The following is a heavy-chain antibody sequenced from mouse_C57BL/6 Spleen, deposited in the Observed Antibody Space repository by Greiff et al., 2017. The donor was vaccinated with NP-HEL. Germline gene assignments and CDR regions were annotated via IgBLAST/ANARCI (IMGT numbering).Heavy chain of an antibody. D-gene: IGHD2-3*01. CDR1: GYAFSSYW. V-gene: IGHV1-80*01. CDR3: ARDGYPTGDYYYAMDY. Sequence: VQLQQSGAELVKPGASVKISCKASGYAFSSYWMNWVKQRPGKGLEWIGQIYPGDGDTNYNGKFKGKATLTADKSSSTAYMQLSSLTSEDSAVYFCARDGYPTGDYYYAMDYWGQGTSVTVSS. CDR2: IYPGDGDT. J-gene: IGHJ4*01.